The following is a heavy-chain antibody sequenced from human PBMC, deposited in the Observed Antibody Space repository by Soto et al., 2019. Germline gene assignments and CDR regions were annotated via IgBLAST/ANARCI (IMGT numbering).Heavy chain of an antibody. J-gene: IGHJ6*02. Sequence: GGSLRLSCAASGFTFSSYGMHWVRQAPGKGLEWVAVISYDGSNKYYADSVKGRFTISRDNSKNTLYLQMNSLRAEDTAVYYCAKDLLFATAMVERSYYYYGMDVWGQGTTVTVSS. V-gene: IGHV3-30*18. CDR2: ISYDGSNK. CDR1: GFTFSSYG. D-gene: IGHD5-18*01. CDR3: AKDLLFATAMVERSYYYYGMDV.